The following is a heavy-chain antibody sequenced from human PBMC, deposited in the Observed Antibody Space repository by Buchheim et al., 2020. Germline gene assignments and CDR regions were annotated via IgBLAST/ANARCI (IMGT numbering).Heavy chain of an antibody. D-gene: IGHD1/OR15-1a*01. CDR1: GFSLSTSAMC. V-gene: IGHV2-70*01. Sequence: QVTLRESGPALVKPTQTLTLTCTFSGFSLSTSAMCVSWIRQPPGKALEWLALIDWDDDKYYSTSLKTRPTISKDPSKNQVGLTMTNMDPVDTATYYCARMWNSGSFFSGHDYWGQGTL. CDR2: IDWDDDK. CDR3: ARMWNSGSFFSGHDY. J-gene: IGHJ4*02.